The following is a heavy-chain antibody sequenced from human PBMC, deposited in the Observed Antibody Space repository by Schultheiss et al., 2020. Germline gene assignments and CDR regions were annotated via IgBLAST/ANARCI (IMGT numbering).Heavy chain of an antibody. CDR1: GGSISSSSYY. CDR2: IYWDDDK. J-gene: IGHJ6*02. Sequence: TMSLTCTVSGGSISSSSYYWGWIRQPPGKALEWLALIYWDDDKFYSPSLKTRLTISKDTSKNQVVLTMTNMDPVDTATYYCARQYSSGWPYYYYGMDVWGQGNTGTVSS. V-gene: IGHV2-70*01. D-gene: IGHD6-19*01. CDR3: ARQYSSGWPYYYYGMDV.